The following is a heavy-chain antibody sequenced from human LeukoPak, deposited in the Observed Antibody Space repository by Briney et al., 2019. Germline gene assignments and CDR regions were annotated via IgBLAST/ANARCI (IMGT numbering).Heavy chain of an antibody. Sequence: GGSLRLSCAASGFILSNHWMTWVRQAPGKGPEWVANVNKDGSEKYYVDSVKGRFTISRDTAKNSLYLQMNNLRAEDMALYYCARNNDMDVWGQGTTVIVSS. CDR3: ARNNDMDV. CDR2: VNKDGSEK. CDR1: GFILSNHW. D-gene: IGHD1/OR15-1a*01. J-gene: IGHJ6*02. V-gene: IGHV3-7*03.